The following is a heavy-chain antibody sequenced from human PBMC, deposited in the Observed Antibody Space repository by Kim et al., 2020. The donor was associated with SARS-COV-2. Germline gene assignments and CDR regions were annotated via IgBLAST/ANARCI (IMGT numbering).Heavy chain of an antibody. CDR2: IIPIFGTA. V-gene: IGHV1-69*13. Sequence: SVKVSCKASGGTFSSYAISWVRQAPGQGLEWMGGIIPIFGTANYAQKFQGRVTITADESTSTAYMELSSLRSEDTAVYYCARDRGIYYDSSGPFDYWGQGTLVTVSS. D-gene: IGHD3-22*01. J-gene: IGHJ4*02. CDR1: GGTFSSYA. CDR3: ARDRGIYYDSSGPFDY.